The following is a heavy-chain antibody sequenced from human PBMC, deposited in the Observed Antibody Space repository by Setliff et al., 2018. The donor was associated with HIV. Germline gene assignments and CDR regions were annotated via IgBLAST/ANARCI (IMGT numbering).Heavy chain of an antibody. V-gene: IGHV1-69*13. CDR2: IIPIFGTA. D-gene: IGHD3-3*01. CDR1: GGTFSSYA. Sequence: SVKVSCKASGGTFSSYAISWVRQAPGQGLEWMGGIIPIFGTANYAQKFQGRVTITAAESTSTAYMELSSLRSEDTAVYYCARSAKSGAWTYYDFWSGYSYYYYMDVWGKGTTVTVSS. J-gene: IGHJ6*03. CDR3: ARSAKSGAWTYYDFWSGYSYYYYMDV.